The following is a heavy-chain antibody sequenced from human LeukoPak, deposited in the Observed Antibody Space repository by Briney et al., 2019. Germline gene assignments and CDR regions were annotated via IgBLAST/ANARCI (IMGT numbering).Heavy chain of an antibody. CDR1: GYTFTSYG. J-gene: IGHJ5*02. D-gene: IGHD3-10*01. Sequence: GASVKVSCKASGYTFTSYGISWVRQAPGQGLEWMGWISAYNGNTNYAQKLQGRVTMTTDTSTSTAYMELRSLRSDATAVYSCARDRGRWFGDVFAPWGQGTLVTVSS. V-gene: IGHV1-18*04. CDR2: ISAYNGNT. CDR3: ARDRGRWFGDVFAP.